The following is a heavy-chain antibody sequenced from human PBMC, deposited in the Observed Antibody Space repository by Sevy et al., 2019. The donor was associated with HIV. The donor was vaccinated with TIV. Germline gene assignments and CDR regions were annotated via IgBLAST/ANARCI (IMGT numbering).Heavy chain of an antibody. CDR3: GRQGGIVDRAFDF. J-gene: IGHJ4*02. D-gene: IGHD2-21*01. Sequence: SETLSLTCSVSGGSISSSSYDWGWLRQPPGKGLEWIGSMYFSGRTSYNPSLKSRITISVDTSKNQFSLKLTSVTVADTAVYCCGRQGGIVDRAFDFWGQGTLVTVSS. CDR1: GGSISSSSYD. CDR2: MYFSGRT. V-gene: IGHV4-39*01.